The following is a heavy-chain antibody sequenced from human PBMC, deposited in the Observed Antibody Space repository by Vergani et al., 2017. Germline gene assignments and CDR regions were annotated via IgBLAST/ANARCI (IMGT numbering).Heavy chain of an antibody. V-gene: IGHV3-7*01. CDR3: ARDIDDFWSGYYRGPLFDY. J-gene: IGHJ4*02. CDR1: GFTFSSYW. D-gene: IGHD3-3*01. CDR2: IKQDGSEK. Sequence: EVQLVESGGGLVQPGGSLRLSCAASGFTFSSYWMSWVRQAPGKGLEWVANIKQDGSEKYYVDSVKGRFTISRDNAKNSLYLQMNSLRAEDTAVYYCARDIDDFWSGYYRGPLFDYWGQGTLVTVSS.